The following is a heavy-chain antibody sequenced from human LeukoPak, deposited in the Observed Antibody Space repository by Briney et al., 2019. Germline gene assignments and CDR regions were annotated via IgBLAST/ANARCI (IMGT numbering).Heavy chain of an antibody. J-gene: IGHJ4*02. Sequence: GGSLRLSCAASGFTFSSYEMNWVRQAPGKGLEWVSYISSSGSTIYYADSVKGRFTICRDNAKNSLYLQMNSLRAEDTAVYYCAGGRVDYVWGSYRYGEFDYWGQGTLVTVSS. CDR1: GFTFSSYE. D-gene: IGHD3-16*02. CDR2: ISSSGSTI. V-gene: IGHV3-48*03. CDR3: AGGRVDYVWGSYRYGEFDY.